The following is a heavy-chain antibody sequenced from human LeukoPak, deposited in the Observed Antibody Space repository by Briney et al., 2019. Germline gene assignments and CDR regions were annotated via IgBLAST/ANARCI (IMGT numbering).Heavy chain of an antibody. V-gene: IGHV1-18*01. CDR1: GYTFTSYG. Sequence: GASVKVSCKPSGYTFTSYGISWVRQAPGQGLEWMGWISTYNGNTNYVQKFQGRVTMTTDTSTSTAYMELRSLRSDDTAVYYCARGRIAVAGTPFDPWGQGTLVTVSS. CDR3: ARGRIAVAGTPFDP. J-gene: IGHJ5*02. CDR2: ISTYNGNT. D-gene: IGHD6-19*01.